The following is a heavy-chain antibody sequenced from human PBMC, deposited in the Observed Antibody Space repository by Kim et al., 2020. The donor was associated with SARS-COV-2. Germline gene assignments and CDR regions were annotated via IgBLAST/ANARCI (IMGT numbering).Heavy chain of an antibody. Sequence: ASVKVSCKASGYTFTSYAMHWVRQAPGQRLEWMGWINAGNGNTKYSQKFQCRVTITRDTSASTAYMELSSLRSEDTAVYYCARDLLKDYGGAYYYYYGMDVWGQGTTVTVSS. CDR2: INAGNGNT. CDR1: GYTFTSYA. CDR3: ARDLLKDYGGAYYYYYGMDV. J-gene: IGHJ6*02. V-gene: IGHV1-3*01. D-gene: IGHD4-17*01.